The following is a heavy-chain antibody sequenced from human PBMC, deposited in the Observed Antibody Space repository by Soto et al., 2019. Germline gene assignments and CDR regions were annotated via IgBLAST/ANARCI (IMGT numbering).Heavy chain of an antibody. Sequence: EVQLLESGGGLVQPGGSLRLSCAASGFTFSSYAMSWVRQAPGKGLEWVSAISGSGGSTYYADSVKGRFTISRDNSKNTLYLQMNSLSAEDTAVYYCAKGSGLIEGYYYYYMDVWGKGTTVTVSS. J-gene: IGHJ6*03. V-gene: IGHV3-23*01. CDR1: GFTFSSYA. CDR3: AKGSGLIEGYYYYYMDV. CDR2: ISGSGGST.